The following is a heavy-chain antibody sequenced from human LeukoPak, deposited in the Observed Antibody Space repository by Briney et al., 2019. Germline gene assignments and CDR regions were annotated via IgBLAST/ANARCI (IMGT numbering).Heavy chain of an antibody. CDR2: ISSGSSAV. J-gene: IGHJ4*02. V-gene: IGHV3-48*02. Sequence: GGSLRLSCAASGFTFSTYSMNWVRQAPGKGLEWVSYISSGSSAVYYADSVKGRFTISRDNAKDSLYLQMNSLRDEDTAVYYCARAPGSGYYPAFDYWGRGTLVTVSS. CDR3: ARAPGSGYYPAFDY. CDR1: GFTFSTYS. D-gene: IGHD3-22*01.